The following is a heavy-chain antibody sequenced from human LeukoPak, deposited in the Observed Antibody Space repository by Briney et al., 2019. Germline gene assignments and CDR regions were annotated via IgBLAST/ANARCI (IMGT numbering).Heavy chain of an antibody. Sequence: GGSLRLSCAASGFTFSSYWMSWVRQAPGKGLEWVANIKQDGSEKYYVDSVKGRFTISRDNAKNSLHLQMNSLRAEDTAVYYCARDHVAGGSGSYYHSPWGQGTLVTVSS. CDR2: IKQDGSEK. CDR3: ARDHVAGGSGSYYHSP. D-gene: IGHD3-10*01. J-gene: IGHJ5*02. V-gene: IGHV3-7*03. CDR1: GFTFSSYW.